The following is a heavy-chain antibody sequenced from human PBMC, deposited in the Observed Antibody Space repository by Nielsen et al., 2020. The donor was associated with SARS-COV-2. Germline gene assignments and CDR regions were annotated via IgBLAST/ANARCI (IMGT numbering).Heavy chain of an antibody. CDR1: GDSVSSNSAA. D-gene: IGHD6-19*01. Sequence: SETLSLTCAISGDSVSSNSAAWNWIRQSPSRGLEWLGRTYYRSKWYNDYAVSVKSRITINPDTSKNQFSLQLNSVTPEDTAVYYCARDLYGSGQTWYYYGMDVWGQGTTVTVSS. CDR3: ARDLYGSGQTWYYYGMDV. J-gene: IGHJ6*02. CDR2: TYYRSKWYN. V-gene: IGHV6-1*01.